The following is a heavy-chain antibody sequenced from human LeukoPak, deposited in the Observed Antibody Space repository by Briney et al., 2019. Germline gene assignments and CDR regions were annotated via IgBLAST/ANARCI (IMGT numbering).Heavy chain of an antibody. D-gene: IGHD3-16*02. Sequence: GGSLRLSCAASGFTFSSYSMNWVRQAPGKGLEWVSSISSSSSYIYYADSVKGRFTISRDNSKNTLSLQMNSLRVEDTAIYYCAKDIQLSTWGLGTMVTVSS. CDR1: GFTFSSYS. CDR2: ISSSSSYI. J-gene: IGHJ3*01. CDR3: AKDIQLST. V-gene: IGHV3-21*04.